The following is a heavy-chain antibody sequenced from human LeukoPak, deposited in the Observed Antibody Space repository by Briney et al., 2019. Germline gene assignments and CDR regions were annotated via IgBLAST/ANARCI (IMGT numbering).Heavy chain of an antibody. Sequence: GSVKVSCKASGYTFTSYAMHWVRQAPGQRLEWMGWINAGNGNTKYSQKFQGRVTITRDTSASTAYMELSSLRSEDTAVYYCASGKMAVAGPFDYWGQGTLVTVSS. J-gene: IGHJ4*02. CDR3: ASGKMAVAGPFDY. D-gene: IGHD6-19*01. CDR1: GYTFTSYA. V-gene: IGHV1-3*01. CDR2: INAGNGNT.